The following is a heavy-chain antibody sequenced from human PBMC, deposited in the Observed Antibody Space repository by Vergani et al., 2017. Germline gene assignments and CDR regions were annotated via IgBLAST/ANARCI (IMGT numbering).Heavy chain of an antibody. V-gene: IGHV3-23*01. Sequence: EVQLLESGGGLVQPGGSLRLTCAASEFTFSNYAMNWVRQAPGKGLEWVSGISGSGVSAYYTDSVKGRFTISRDNSKNMLFLQMNNLRTEDTAIYYCTRHVPCGDGACLHFDHWGQGTQVTVSS. CDR1: EFTFSNYA. CDR3: TRHVPCGDGACLHFDH. CDR2: ISGSGVSA. J-gene: IGHJ4*02. D-gene: IGHD2-21*01.